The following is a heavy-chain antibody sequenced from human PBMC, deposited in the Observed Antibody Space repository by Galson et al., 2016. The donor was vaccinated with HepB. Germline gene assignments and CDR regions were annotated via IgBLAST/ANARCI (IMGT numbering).Heavy chain of an antibody. D-gene: IGHD2-15*01. Sequence: SLRLSCAASGFTFSSSAMTWVRQAPGMGLEWVSSISDSGGATYYADPVKGRFTVSRDNSKNTLYLQMNSLRGEDTAVYYCAKNAYCSGGACLAFDIWGQGTMVTVSA. J-gene: IGHJ3*02. CDR1: GFTFSSSA. CDR2: ISDSGGAT. CDR3: AKNAYCSGGACLAFDI. V-gene: IGHV3-23*01.